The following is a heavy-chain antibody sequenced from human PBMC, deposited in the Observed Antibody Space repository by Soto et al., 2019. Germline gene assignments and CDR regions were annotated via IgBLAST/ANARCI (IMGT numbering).Heavy chain of an antibody. CDR2: ISYDGSNK. CDR3: ARLRFGELLFLRVRVRNYFDY. J-gene: IGHJ4*02. CDR1: GFTFSSYA. Sequence: PGGSLRLSCAASGFTFSSYAMHWVRQAPGKGLEWVAVISYDGSNKYYADSVKGRFTISRDNSKNTLYLQMNSLRAEDTAVYYCARLRFGELLFLRVRVRNYFDYWGQGTLVTVSS. D-gene: IGHD3-10*01. V-gene: IGHV3-30-3*01.